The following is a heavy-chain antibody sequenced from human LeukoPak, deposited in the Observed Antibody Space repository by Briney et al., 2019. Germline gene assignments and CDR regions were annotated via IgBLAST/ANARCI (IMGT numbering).Heavy chain of an antibody. CDR3: ARDYYYDSSGFDY. Sequence: QSGGSLRLSCASSGFTFSNYAMHWVRQAPGKGLEWVAVISYDGSNKYYADSVKGRFTISRDNSKNTLYLQMNSLRAEDTAVYYCARDYYYDSSGFDYWGQGTLVTVSS. V-gene: IGHV3-30-3*01. D-gene: IGHD3-22*01. J-gene: IGHJ4*02. CDR1: GFTFSNYA. CDR2: ISYDGSNK.